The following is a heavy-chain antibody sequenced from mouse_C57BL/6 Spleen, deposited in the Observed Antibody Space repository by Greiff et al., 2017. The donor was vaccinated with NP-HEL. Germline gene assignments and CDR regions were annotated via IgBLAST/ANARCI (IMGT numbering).Heavy chain of an antibody. CDR2: IYPGSGST. V-gene: IGHV1-55*01. J-gene: IGHJ1*03. CDR3: ARQHGYFDV. CDR1: GYTFTSYW. Sequence: VKLQESGAELVKPGASVKMSCKASGYTFTSYWITWVKQRPGQGLEWIGDIYPGSGSTNYNEKFKSKATLTVDTSSSTAYMQLSSLTSEDSAVYYCARQHGYFDVWGTGTTVTVSS.